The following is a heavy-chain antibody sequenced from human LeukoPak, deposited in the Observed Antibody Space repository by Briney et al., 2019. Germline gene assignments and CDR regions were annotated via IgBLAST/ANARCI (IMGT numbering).Heavy chain of an antibody. D-gene: IGHD2-2*01. CDR3: ARVRYCSSTSCPWGANWFDP. CDR2: INHSGST. CDR1: GGSFSGYY. J-gene: IGHJ5*02. V-gene: IGHV4-34*01. Sequence: PSETLSLTCAVYGGSFSGYYWSWIRQPPGKGLEWIGEINHSGSTNYNPSLKSRVTISVDTSKNQFSLKLSSVTAAVTAVYYCARVRYCSSTSCPWGANWFDPWGQGTLVTVSS.